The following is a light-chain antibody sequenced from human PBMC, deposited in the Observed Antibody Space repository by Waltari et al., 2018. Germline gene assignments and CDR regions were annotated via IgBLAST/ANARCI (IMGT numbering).Light chain of an antibody. Sequence: QSVLSQPPSASGTPGQRVTISCSGTSPHVGSNYVYWYQHLPGTVPKLLIYRNDQRPAGVPDRFSGSKSGTSASLAISGLQSEDESDYYCAVWDDSLIGRVFGGGTKLTVL. CDR1: SPHVGSNY. CDR2: RND. V-gene: IGLV1-47*01. CDR3: AVWDDSLIGRV. J-gene: IGLJ3*02.